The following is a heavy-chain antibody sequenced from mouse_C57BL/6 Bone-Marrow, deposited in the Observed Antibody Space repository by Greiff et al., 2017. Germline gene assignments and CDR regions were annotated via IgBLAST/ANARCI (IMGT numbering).Heavy chain of an antibody. CDR2: IYPGSGNT. CDR1: GYSFTSYY. Sequence: QVQLQQSGPELVKPGASVKISCKASGYSFTSYYIHWVKQRPGQGLEWIGWIYPGSGNTKYNEKFKGKATLTADTSSSTAYMQLSSLTSEDSAVYYCARSAYYSNYVDYWGQGTTLTVSS. V-gene: IGHV1-66*01. CDR3: ARSAYYSNYVDY. J-gene: IGHJ2*01. D-gene: IGHD2-5*01.